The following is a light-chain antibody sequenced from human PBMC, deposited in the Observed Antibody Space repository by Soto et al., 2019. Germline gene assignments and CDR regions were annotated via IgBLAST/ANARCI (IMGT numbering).Light chain of an antibody. CDR1: SSDVGGYNY. CDR2: DVS. CDR3: SSYTSSNTLYV. J-gene: IGLJ1*01. Sequence: QSVPTQPASVSGSPGQTTTISCTGTSSDVGGYNYVSWYQQHPGKAPKLMIYDVSNRPSGVSNRFSGSKSGNTASLTISGLQAEDEADYYCSSYTSSNTLYVFGTGTKVTVL. V-gene: IGLV2-14*01.